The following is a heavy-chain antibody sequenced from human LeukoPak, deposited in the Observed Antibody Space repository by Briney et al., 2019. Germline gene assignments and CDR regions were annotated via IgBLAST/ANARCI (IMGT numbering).Heavy chain of an antibody. J-gene: IGHJ4*02. CDR3: AKVGQQYSASYYYFDY. CDR2: INNVGSHI. CDR1: GFTFSSSA. D-gene: IGHD1-26*01. V-gene: IGHV3-21*04. Sequence: GGSLRLSCAVSGFTFSSSAMNWVSQAPGKGLEWVSSINNVGSHIYYADSVKGRFTISRDNAKNSLYLQMNSLRAEDTAVYYCAKVGQQYSASYYYFDYWGQGTLVTVSS.